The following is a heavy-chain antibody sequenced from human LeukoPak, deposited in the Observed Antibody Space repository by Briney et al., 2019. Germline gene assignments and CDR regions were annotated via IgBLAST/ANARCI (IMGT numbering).Heavy chain of an antibody. CDR1: GASISAYY. J-gene: IGHJ4*02. CDR2: VYTSGSP. V-gene: IGHV4-4*07. D-gene: IGHD2-21*02. CDR3: ATGDIVVVTVPNDY. Sequence: SETLSLTCNVSGASISAYYWSWIRQSAGGRLEFIGRVYTSGSPDYNPSFKSRVTMSADTSKNQFSLKLRSVAAADTAVYYCATGDIVVVTVPNDYWGQGTLVTVSS.